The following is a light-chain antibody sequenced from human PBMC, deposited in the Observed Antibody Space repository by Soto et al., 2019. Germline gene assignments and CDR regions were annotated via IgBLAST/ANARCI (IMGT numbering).Light chain of an antibody. Sequence: IVMTQSPATLSVSPGERPSLSFRARKSVSSNLAWYQQKPGQAPRLLIYGASTRATGIPARFSGSGSGTEFTLTISSLQTEDFAVYYCQQYNSYCTFGQGTQLDNK. V-gene: IGKV3-15*01. J-gene: IGKJ2*02. CDR3: QQYNSYCT. CDR1: KSVSSN. CDR2: GAS.